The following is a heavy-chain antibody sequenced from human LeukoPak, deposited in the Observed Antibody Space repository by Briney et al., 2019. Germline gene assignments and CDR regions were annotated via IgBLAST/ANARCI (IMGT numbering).Heavy chain of an antibody. Sequence: GASVKVSCKGSGYTFTSYDINCVRQATGQGLEWMGWMNPNSGNTGYAQNFQGRVTMTRNTSISTAYMELSSLRSEDTAVYYCARGIYSSSWYYWGQGTLVTVSS. CDR3: ARGIYSSSWYY. CDR2: MNPNSGNT. CDR1: GYTFTSYD. J-gene: IGHJ4*02. V-gene: IGHV1-8*01. D-gene: IGHD6-13*01.